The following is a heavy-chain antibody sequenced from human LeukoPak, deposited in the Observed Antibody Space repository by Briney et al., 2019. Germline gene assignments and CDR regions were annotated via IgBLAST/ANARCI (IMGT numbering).Heavy chain of an antibody. J-gene: IGHJ3*01. CDR3: AREGDYGDYVAPGA. Sequence: ASVKVSCKASGYTFTGYYLHWVRQAPGQGLEWMGWINPNSGGTNYAQKFQGRVTMTRDTSISTAYMELSRLRSDDTAVYYCAREGDYGDYVAPGAWGQGTMVTVSS. CDR2: INPNSGGT. D-gene: IGHD4-17*01. V-gene: IGHV1-2*02. CDR1: GYTFTGYY.